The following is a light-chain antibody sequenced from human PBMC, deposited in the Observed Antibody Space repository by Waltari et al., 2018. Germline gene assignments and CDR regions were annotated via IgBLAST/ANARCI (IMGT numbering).Light chain of an antibody. Sequence: AIQLTQSPSSLSASVGDRVTITCRASQGISSAFAWYQQKPGKAPKLLIYDASYVESGVPSRFRGRGSGTDFTLTISSLQPEDFATYYCQQFNNYPLAFGQGTKVEIK. CDR1: QGISSA. CDR3: QQFNNYPLA. V-gene: IGKV1D-13*01. J-gene: IGKJ1*01. CDR2: DAS.